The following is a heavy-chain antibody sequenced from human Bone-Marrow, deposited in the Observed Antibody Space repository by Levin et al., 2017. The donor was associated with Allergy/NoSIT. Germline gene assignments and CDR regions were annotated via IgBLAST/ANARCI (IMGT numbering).Heavy chain of an antibody. CDR3: ARQYHNNWRIFDY. D-gene: IGHD3-10*01. V-gene: IGHV1-2*02. CDR1: GYSFSDHN. Sequence: GESLKISCKASGYSFSDHNIHWVRQAPGQGLEWMGWINPNSGATNYARKFQGRVTLTRDTSTSTVYMELSSLRPDDTAVFYCARQYHNNWRIFDYWGRGTLVTVSS. J-gene: IGHJ4*02. CDR2: INPNSGAT.